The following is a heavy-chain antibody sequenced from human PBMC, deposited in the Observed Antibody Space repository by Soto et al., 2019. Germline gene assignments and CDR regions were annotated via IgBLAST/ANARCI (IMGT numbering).Heavy chain of an antibody. V-gene: IGHV5-51*01. CDR2: IYPGDSDT. J-gene: IGHJ4*02. CDR3: ARRYCISTSCYAGYDY. CDR1: GYSFTSYW. D-gene: IGHD2-2*01. Sequence: ESLKISCKGSGYSFTSYWIGWVRQMPGXSMEWMGIIYPGDSDTRYSPSFQGQVTISADKSISTAYLQWSSLKASDTAMYYCARRYCISTSCYAGYDYWGQGTLVTVSS.